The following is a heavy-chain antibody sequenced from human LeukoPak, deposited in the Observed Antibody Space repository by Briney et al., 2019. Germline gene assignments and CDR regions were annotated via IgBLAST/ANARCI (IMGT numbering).Heavy chain of an antibody. Sequence: GGSLRLSCAASGFTFSSYWMHWVRQAPGKGLVWVSRINSDGSSTSYADSVKGRFTISRDNAKNTLYLQMNSLRAEETAVYFCARVNYDILTGFSRAHYFDYWGQGTLVTVSS. V-gene: IGHV3-74*01. CDR1: GFTFSSYW. J-gene: IGHJ4*02. D-gene: IGHD3-9*01. CDR2: INSDGSST. CDR3: ARVNYDILTGFSRAHYFDY.